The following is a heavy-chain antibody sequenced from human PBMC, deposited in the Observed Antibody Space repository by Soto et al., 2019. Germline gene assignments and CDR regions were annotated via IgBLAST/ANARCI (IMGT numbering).Heavy chain of an antibody. J-gene: IGHJ6*02. V-gene: IGHV1-2*02. Sequence: ASVKVSCKSSGYILSDYCIHWVRQAPGQGLEWLGWMKPDDGGPNYAQNFQGRVIMTRDTSTDTDYMELTRLTSDDTAVYFCVRDLRRQWRRLNPESYTGMDVWGQGTTVTVSS. CDR3: VRDLRRQWRRLNPESYTGMDV. D-gene: IGHD5-12*01. CDR2: MKPDDGGP. CDR1: GYILSDYC.